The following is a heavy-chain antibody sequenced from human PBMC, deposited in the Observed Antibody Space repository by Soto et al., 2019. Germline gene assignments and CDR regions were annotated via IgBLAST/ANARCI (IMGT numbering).Heavy chain of an antibody. D-gene: IGHD6-13*01. Sequence: QVQLVQSGAEVKKPGSSVKVSCKASGGTFSSYAISWVRQAPGQGLEWMGGIIPIFGTANYAQKFQGRVTITADESTSTPYMELSSLRSEDTAVYYGARAGGGQQPDYYFDYWGQGTLVTVSS. J-gene: IGHJ4*02. CDR2: IIPIFGTA. CDR1: GGTFSSYA. CDR3: ARAGGGQQPDYYFDY. V-gene: IGHV1-69*01.